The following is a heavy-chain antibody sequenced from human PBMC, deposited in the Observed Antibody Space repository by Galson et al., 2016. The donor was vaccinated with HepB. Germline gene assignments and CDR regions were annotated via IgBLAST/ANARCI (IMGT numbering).Heavy chain of an antibody. Sequence: QSGAEVKKPGESLKISCKGSGYSFTSYWIGWVRQMPGKGLEWMGIIYPGDSDTRYSPSFQGHVTISADKSISTAYLQWSSLKASDTAMYYCARQGPEMGKLHRKQIDYWGQGTLVTVSS. D-gene: IGHD5-24*01. CDR2: IYPGDSDT. J-gene: IGHJ4*02. CDR1: GYSFTSYW. V-gene: IGHV5-51*01. CDR3: ARQGPEMGKLHRKQIDY.